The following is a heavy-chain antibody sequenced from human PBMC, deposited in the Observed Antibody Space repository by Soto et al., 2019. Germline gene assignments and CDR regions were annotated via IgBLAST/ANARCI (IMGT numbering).Heavy chain of an antibody. CDR3: ARDRTSGGLFDY. J-gene: IGHJ4*02. D-gene: IGHD2-15*01. Sequence: QVQLVQSGAEVKRPGASVKVSCKASGYTFTSYYMHWVRQAPGQGLEWMGIISPSGGSATYAQKFPGRVTMARDTSTSTVYMELSSLRSDDTAVYYCARDRTSGGLFDYWGQGTPVTVSS. CDR1: GYTFTSYY. V-gene: IGHV1-46*01. CDR2: ISPSGGSA.